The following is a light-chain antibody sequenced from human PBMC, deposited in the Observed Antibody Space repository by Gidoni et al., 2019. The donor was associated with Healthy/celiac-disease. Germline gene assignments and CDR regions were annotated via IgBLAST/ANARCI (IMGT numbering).Light chain of an antibody. CDR2: EVS. J-gene: IGLJ1*01. CDR1: SSYVGGYNY. Sequence: QSALTQPASVSGSPGRSIPISCTGTSSYVGGYNYVSWYQQHPGKAPKLMIYEVSNRPSGVSNRCSGSKSGNTASLTISGLQAEDEADYYCSSYTSSSTPYVFGTGTKVTVL. CDR3: SSYTSSSTPYV. V-gene: IGLV2-14*01.